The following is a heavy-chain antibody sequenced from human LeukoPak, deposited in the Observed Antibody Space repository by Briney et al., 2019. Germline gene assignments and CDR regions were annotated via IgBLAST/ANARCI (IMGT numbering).Heavy chain of an antibody. CDR3: ARGSSKWAVVTAIPYPDY. V-gene: IGHV3-30-3*01. J-gene: IGHJ4*02. CDR1: GFTFTNYA. D-gene: IGHD2-21*02. CDR2: ISYDGGSR. Sequence: GGSLRLSCVVSGFTFTNYAIYWVRQAPGEGLEWVAVISYDGGSRFYGDSVKGRFTISRDNSMSTLYLQMNSLRPEDTAVYYCARGSSKWAVVTAIPYPDYWGQGTLVTVSS.